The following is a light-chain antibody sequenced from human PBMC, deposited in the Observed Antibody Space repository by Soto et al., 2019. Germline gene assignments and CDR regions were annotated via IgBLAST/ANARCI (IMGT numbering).Light chain of an antibody. CDR3: AAWDDSLSCGWV. V-gene: IGLV1-47*01. Sequence: QSVLTQPPSASGTPGQRVTISCSGSRSNIGSNYVYWYQQLPGTAPKLLIYRNNQRPSGVPDRFSGSKSGTSASLAISGLRSEDEADYYCAAWDDSLSCGWVFGGGTQLTVL. CDR2: RNN. CDR1: RSNIGSNY. J-gene: IGLJ3*02.